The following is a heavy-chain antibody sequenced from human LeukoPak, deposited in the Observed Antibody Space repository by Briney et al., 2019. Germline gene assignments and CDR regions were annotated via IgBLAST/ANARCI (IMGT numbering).Heavy chain of an antibody. CDR2: ISWNSGSI. J-gene: IGHJ4*02. CDR3: AKEDIVVVPAAFDY. D-gene: IGHD2-2*01. Sequence: PGGSLRLSCAASGFTFDNYAMHWVRQAPGKGLEWVSGISWNSGSIGYADSVKGRFTISRDNAKNSLYLQMNSLRAEDTALYYCAKEDIVVVPAAFDYWGQGTLVTVSS. V-gene: IGHV3-9*01. CDR1: GFTFDNYA.